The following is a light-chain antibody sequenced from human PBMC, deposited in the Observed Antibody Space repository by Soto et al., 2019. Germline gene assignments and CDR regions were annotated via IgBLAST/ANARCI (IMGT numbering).Light chain of an antibody. Sequence: EIVLTQSPGTLSLSPGERATLSCRDSQSVSNSYLAWYQQKPGQAPRLLIYGASSRATGIPDRFSGSGSGTDFTITINRLEPEDFAVYYCQQYGSSPRTFGQGTKVEIK. CDR2: GAS. V-gene: IGKV3-20*01. CDR3: QQYGSSPRT. CDR1: QSVSNSY. J-gene: IGKJ1*01.